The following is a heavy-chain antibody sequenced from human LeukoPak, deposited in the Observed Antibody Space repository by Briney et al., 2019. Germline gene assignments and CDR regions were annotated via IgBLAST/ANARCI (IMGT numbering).Heavy chain of an antibody. V-gene: IGHV3-73*01. Sequence: GGSLKLSCAASGFTFSGSAMHWVRQASGKGLEWVGRIRSKANSYATAYAASVKGRFTISRDDSKNTAYLQMNSLKTEDTAVYYCTSMTTVVTRGYWGQGTLVTVSS. D-gene: IGHD4-23*01. CDR3: TSMTTVVTRGY. CDR1: GFTFSGSA. CDR2: IRSKANSYAT. J-gene: IGHJ4*02.